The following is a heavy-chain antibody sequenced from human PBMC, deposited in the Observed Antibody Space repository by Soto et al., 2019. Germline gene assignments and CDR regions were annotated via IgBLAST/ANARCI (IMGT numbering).Heavy chain of an antibody. CDR2: IDPSDSYT. J-gene: IGHJ6*02. Sequence: GGALKISRSASGFTFTQKLGSLGRPMPGKGLEWMGRIDPSDSYTNYSPSFQGHVTISADKSISTAYLQRSSLKASDTAMYYCARRRHYYYGMDVWGQGTTVTVSS. V-gene: IGHV5-10-1*01. CDR1: GFTFTQKL. CDR3: ARRRHYYYGMDV.